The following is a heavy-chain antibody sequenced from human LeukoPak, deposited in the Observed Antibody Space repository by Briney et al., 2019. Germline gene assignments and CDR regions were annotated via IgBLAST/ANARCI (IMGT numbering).Heavy chain of an antibody. Sequence: GGSLRLSCAASGFIFGAYALHWVRQAPGKGLEWVAVISYDGSNKYYVDSVRGRITISRDKSKNTVYLQMNSLRVEDTAVYYCARDAGTDGTYFDYWGQGTLVTVSS. CDR1: GFIFGAYA. CDR2: ISYDGSNK. D-gene: IGHD1-1*01. CDR3: ARDAGTDGTYFDY. V-gene: IGHV3-30*04. J-gene: IGHJ4*02.